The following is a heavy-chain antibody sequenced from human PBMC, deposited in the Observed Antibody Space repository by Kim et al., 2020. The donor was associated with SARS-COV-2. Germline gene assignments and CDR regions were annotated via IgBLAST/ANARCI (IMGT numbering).Heavy chain of an antibody. D-gene: IGHD3-16*02. CDR1: GYTFTSYA. J-gene: IGHJ5*02. V-gene: IGHV7-4-1*02. Sequence: ASVKVSCKASGYTFTSYAMNWVRQAPGQGLEWMGWINTNTGNPTYAQGFTGRFVFSLDTSVSTAYLQISSLKAEDTAVYYCASLRLWELSLGLYNWFHPWGQGTLVTVSS. CDR2: INTNTGNP. CDR3: ASLRLWELSLGLYNWFHP.